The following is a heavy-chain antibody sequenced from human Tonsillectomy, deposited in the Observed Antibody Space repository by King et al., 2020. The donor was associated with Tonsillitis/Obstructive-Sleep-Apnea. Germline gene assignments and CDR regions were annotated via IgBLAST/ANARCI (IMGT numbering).Heavy chain of an antibody. CDR2: IRSTAYGVTT. V-gene: IGHV3-49*05. Sequence: VQLVESGGGLVKPGRSLRLSCTVSGFTFGEYAMSWFRQAPGKGRGWGGFIRSTAYGVTTEYAASVQGRFSISRDDSKSIAYLQLNSLKTEDTAVYYCTRDVYSGSYYAYFDYWGQGTLVTVSS. CDR1: GFTFGEYA. J-gene: IGHJ4*02. CDR3: TRDVYSGSYYAYFDY. D-gene: IGHD1-26*01.